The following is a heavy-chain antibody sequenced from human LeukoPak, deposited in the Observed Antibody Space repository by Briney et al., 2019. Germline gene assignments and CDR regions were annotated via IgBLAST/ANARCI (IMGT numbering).Heavy chain of an antibody. CDR3: AHGRWPTGLGALDI. Sequence: SETLSLTCAVYGGSFSTLYWTWIRKPPGKGLEWIGEINHTGSTNYSPSLKSRLTISLDTSKNQLYLELNSVTAADTAIYYCAHGRWPTGLGALDIWGQGTMVTVSP. CDR2: INHTGST. D-gene: IGHD1-1*01. V-gene: IGHV4-34*01. J-gene: IGHJ3*02. CDR1: GGSFSTLY.